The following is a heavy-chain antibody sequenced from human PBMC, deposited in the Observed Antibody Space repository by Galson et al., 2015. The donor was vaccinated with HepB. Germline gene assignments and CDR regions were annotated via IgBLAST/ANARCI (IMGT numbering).Heavy chain of an antibody. CDR1: GFTFSSYW. J-gene: IGHJ4*02. CDR3: ARGRHYYDSSGYYPNIDY. V-gene: IGHV3-74*01. D-gene: IGHD3-22*01. CDR2: INSDGSST. Sequence: SLRLSCAASGFTFSSYWMHWVRQAPGKGLVWVSRINSDGSSTSYADSVKGRFTISRDNAKNTLYLQMNSLRAEDTAVYYCARGRHYYDSSGYYPNIDYWGQGTLVTVSS.